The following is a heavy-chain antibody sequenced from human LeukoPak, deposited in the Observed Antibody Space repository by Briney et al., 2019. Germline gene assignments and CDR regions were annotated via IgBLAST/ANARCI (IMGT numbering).Heavy chain of an antibody. J-gene: IGHJ4*02. CDR3: VRDHQRWYSSSWYSDY. CDR1: GLTFNSYW. CDR2: INGDASNT. Sequence: GGSLRLSCAASGLTFNSYWMHWVRQVAGKGLVWVARINGDASNTTYADSVKGRFTISRDNSKNTLYLQMNSLRAEDTAVYYCVRDHQRWYSSSWYSDYWGQGTLVTVSS. V-gene: IGHV3-74*03. D-gene: IGHD6-13*01.